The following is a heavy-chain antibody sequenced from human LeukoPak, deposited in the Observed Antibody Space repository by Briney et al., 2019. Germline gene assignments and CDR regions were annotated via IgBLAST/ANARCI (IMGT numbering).Heavy chain of an antibody. J-gene: IGHJ4*02. D-gene: IGHD3-16*01. Sequence: PGGSLRLSCAASGFTFSNYTMHWVRQVPGKGLEWVAVISYDGNNKYYADSVKGRFTISRDNSKNTLYLQMNNLRAEDTAVYFCARVVFLGKWSIPFDSWGQGTLVTVSS. V-gene: IGHV3-30*01. CDR3: ARVVFLGKWSIPFDS. CDR2: ISYDGNNK. CDR1: GFTFSNYT.